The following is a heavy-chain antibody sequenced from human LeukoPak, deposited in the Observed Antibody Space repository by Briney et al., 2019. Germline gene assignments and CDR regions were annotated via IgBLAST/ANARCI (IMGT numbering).Heavy chain of an antibody. CDR1: GYTFTSYG. CDR2: ISAYNGNT. Sequence: ASVKVSCKASGYTFTSYGISGVRQAPGQGLEWMVWISAYNGNTNYAQKLQGRVTMTTDTSTSTAYMELRSLRSDDTAVYYCARAVPPGEHYYYYYTAVWGKASTVTV. D-gene: IGHD2-2*01. CDR3: ARAVPPGEHYYYYYTAV. V-gene: IGHV1-18*01. J-gene: IGHJ6*03.